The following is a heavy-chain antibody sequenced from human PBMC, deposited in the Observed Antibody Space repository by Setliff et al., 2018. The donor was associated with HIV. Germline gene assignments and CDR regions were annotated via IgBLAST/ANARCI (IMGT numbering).Heavy chain of an antibody. CDR1: GFTFSTYS. J-gene: IGHJ4*02. V-gene: IGHV3-48*01. CDR3: VRDKDWAFDY. CDR2: ISGSDTA. D-gene: IGHD3-9*01. Sequence: PGGSLRLSCAASGFTFSTYSMTWVRQAPGKGLERVSYISGSDTADYADSVRGRFTISRDNAKNSLYLQMNSLRAEDTAVYYCVRDKDWAFDYWGQGTLVTVSS.